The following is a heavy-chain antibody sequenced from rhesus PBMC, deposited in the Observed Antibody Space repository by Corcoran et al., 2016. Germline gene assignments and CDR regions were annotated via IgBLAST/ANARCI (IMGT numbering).Heavy chain of an antibody. V-gene: IGHV1S9*01. Sequence: QVQLVQSGAELKKPWASVQLSCKASGYTFTSFYIQLVRQAPGQVREWMGWINPRNGNTGNAQKVQGRVTMTRDTSTSTAYMELISLRSEDTAVYYCTRELYYGLDSWGQGVVVTVSS. CDR2: INPRNGNT. J-gene: IGHJ6*01. CDR3: TRELYYGLDS. CDR1: GYTFTSFY.